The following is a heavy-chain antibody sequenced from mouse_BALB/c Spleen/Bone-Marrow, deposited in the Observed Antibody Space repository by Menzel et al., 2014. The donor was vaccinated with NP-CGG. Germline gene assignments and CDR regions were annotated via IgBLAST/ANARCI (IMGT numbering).Heavy chain of an antibody. D-gene: IGHD2-13*01. CDR2: INPSTGYT. CDR1: GYTFTSYW. CDR3: ARGDYYFDY. V-gene: IGHV1-7*01. J-gene: IGHJ2*01. Sequence: VQLQQSGAELAKPGASVKMSCKASGYTFTSYWTHWVKQRPGQGLEWIGYINPSTGYTEYNQKFKDKATLTADKSSSTAYMQLSSLTSEDSAVYYCARGDYYFDYWGQGTTLTVSS.